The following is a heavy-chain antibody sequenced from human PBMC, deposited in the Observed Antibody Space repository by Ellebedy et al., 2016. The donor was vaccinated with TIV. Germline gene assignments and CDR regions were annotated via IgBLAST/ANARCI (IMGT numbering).Heavy chain of an antibody. Sequence: GESLKISCAASGFTFSSYGMHWVRQAPGKGLEWVAVISYDGSNKYYADSVKGRFTISRDNSKYTLYLQMNSLRAEDTAVYYCAKGGHYYDSSLDYWGQGTLVTVSS. V-gene: IGHV3-30*18. CDR1: GFTFSSYG. D-gene: IGHD3-22*01. J-gene: IGHJ4*02. CDR2: ISYDGSNK. CDR3: AKGGHYYDSSLDY.